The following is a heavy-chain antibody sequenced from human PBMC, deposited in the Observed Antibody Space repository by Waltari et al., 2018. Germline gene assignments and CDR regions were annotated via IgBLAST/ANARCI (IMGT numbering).Heavy chain of an antibody. CDR2: IIPILGIA. V-gene: IGHV1-69*02. D-gene: IGHD2-21*02. J-gene: IGHJ4*02. CDR3: ARSTVVTSPFDY. Sequence: QVQLVQSGAEVKKPGSSVKVSCKASGGTFSSYTISWVRQAPGQGLEWMGRIIPILGIANYAQKFQGRVTITADKSTSTAYMELSSLRSEDTAVYYCARSTVVTSPFDYWGQGTLVTVSS. CDR1: GGTFSSYT.